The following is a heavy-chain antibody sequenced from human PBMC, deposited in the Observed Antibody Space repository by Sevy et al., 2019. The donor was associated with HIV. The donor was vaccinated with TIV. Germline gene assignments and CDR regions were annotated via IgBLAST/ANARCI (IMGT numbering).Heavy chain of an antibody. CDR2: FYYIGTT. V-gene: IGHV4-59*13. CDR3: ARVWGRDNGDYRDWFDP. Sequence: SETLYLTCGVSSGSISSYSWAWIRQPPGKGLEWIGHFYYIGTTDYNPVLRSRVTISVDKSKNQVSLRLKSVTAADTAVYYCARVWGRDNGDYRDWFDPWGQGTLVTVSS. CDR1: SGSISSYS. J-gene: IGHJ5*02. D-gene: IGHD4-17*01.